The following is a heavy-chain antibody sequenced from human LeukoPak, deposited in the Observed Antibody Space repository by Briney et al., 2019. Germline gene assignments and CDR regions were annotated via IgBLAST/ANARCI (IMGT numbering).Heavy chain of an antibody. CDR3: ARDRRLWNMDV. CDR1: GFTFSSYW. D-gene: IGHD4/OR15-4a*01. CDR2: IKQDGSEK. Sequence: GGSLRLSCAASGFTFSSYWMSWVRQAPGKGLEWLANIKQDGSEKYYVDSVKGRFTISRDNAKNTLYLQMNSLRAEDTAVYYCARDRRLWNMDVWGTGTTVTISS. V-gene: IGHV3-7*01. J-gene: IGHJ6*03.